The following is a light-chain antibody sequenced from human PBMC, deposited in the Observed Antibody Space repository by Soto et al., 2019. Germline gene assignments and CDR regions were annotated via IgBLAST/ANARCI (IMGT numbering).Light chain of an antibody. Sequence: DIQMTQSPSTRSASVGDRVTITCRASQGASVWLAWYQQRPGKAPKLLISKASNLESGVPSRFSGSGSGTEFTLTISSLQPDDFATYYCQQYNDYSWTFGQGTKVDIK. V-gene: IGKV1-5*03. CDR1: QGASVW. J-gene: IGKJ1*01. CDR2: KAS. CDR3: QQYNDYSWT.